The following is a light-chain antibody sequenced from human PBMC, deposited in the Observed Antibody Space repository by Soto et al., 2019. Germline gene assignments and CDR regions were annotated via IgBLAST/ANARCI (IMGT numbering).Light chain of an antibody. CDR1: SSNIGNNA. V-gene: IGLV1-36*01. J-gene: IGLJ1*01. CDR3: GTWDSSFYV. Sequence: QSVLTQPPSVSEAPRQRVTISCSGSSSNIGNNAVNWYQQLPGKAPKLLIYYDDLLPSGVSDRFSGSKSGTSASLAISGLQSEDEADYYCGTWDSSFYVFGTGTKVTVL. CDR2: YDD.